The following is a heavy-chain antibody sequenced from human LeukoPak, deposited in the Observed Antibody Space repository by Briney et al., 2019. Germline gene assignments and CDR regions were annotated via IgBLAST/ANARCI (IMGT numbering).Heavy chain of an antibody. Sequence: GGSLRLSCAASGFTFSSYWMHWVRQAPGKGLVWVSRINSDGSSTTYADSVKGRFTISRDNAKNALYLQMNSLRAEDTAVYYCARSSPGIAVAGSGYWGQGTLVTVSS. D-gene: IGHD6-19*01. CDR1: GFTFSSYW. CDR3: ARSSPGIAVAGSGY. V-gene: IGHV3-74*01. J-gene: IGHJ4*02. CDR2: INSDGSST.